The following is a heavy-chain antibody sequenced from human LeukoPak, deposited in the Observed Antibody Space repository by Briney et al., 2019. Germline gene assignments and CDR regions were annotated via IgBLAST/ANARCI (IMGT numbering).Heavy chain of an antibody. D-gene: IGHD3-3*01. CDR3: AKDYDFWSGYQYY. V-gene: IGHV3-23*01. J-gene: IGHJ4*02. CDR2: ISGSGGST. CDR1: GFTFSSYV. Sequence: GGSLRLSCAASGFTFSSYVMTWVRQPPGKGLEWVSAISGSGGSTYYADSVKGRFTISRDNSKNTLYLQMNSLRAEDTAVYYCAKDYDFWSGYQYYWGQGTLVTVSS.